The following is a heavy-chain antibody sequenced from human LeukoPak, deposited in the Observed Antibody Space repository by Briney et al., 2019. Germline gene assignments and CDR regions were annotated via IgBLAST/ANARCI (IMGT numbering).Heavy chain of an antibody. CDR3: ARASNSPYCSSTSCFPSFDY. D-gene: IGHD2-2*01. CDR2: TYYRSKWYS. Sequence: SRTLSLTCAISGDSVSSNSAAWNWIRQSPSRGLEWLGRTYYRSKWYSDYAVSVKSRITINPDTSKNQFSLQLNSVTPEDTAVYYCARASNSPYCSSTSCFPSFDYWGQGTLVTVSS. CDR1: GDSVSSNSAA. J-gene: IGHJ4*02. V-gene: IGHV6-1*01.